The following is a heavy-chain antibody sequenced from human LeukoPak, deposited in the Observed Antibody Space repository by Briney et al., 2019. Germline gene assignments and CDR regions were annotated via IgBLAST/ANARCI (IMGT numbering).Heavy chain of an antibody. V-gene: IGHV4-61*02. D-gene: IGHD2-15*01. J-gene: IGHJ6*02. CDR1: GGSSSSGSYY. Sequence: PSQTLSLTCTVSGGSSSSGSYYWNWIRQPAGKGLEWIGRIYTSGSTNYNPSLKSRVTISVDTSKNQFSLKLSSVTAADTAVYYCARDPPRGYCSGGSCYSTPDYYFYGMDVWGQGTTVTVSS. CDR2: IYTSGST. CDR3: ARDPPRGYCSGGSCYSTPDYYFYGMDV.